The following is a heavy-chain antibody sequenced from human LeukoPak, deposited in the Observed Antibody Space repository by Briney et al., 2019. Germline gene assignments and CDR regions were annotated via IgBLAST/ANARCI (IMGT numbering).Heavy chain of an antibody. CDR2: INPNSGGT. Sequence: GASVKVSCKASGYTFTGYYMHWVRQAPGQGLEWMGRINPNSGGTNYAQKFQGRVTMTRDTSISTAYMELSRLRSDDTAVCYCARDFRVVVAANWFDPWGQGTLVTVSS. D-gene: IGHD2-15*01. J-gene: IGHJ5*02. CDR3: ARDFRVVVAANWFDP. CDR1: GYTFTGYY. V-gene: IGHV1-2*06.